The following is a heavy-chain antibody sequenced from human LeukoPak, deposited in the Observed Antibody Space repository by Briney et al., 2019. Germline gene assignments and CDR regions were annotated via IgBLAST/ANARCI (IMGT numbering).Heavy chain of an antibody. CDR2: ISSSSSTI. CDR3: AREYYYDSSGYSDY. V-gene: IGHV3-48*04. Sequence: PGGSLRLSCAASGFTFSSYSMNWVRQAPGKGLEWVSYISSSSSTIYYADSVKGRFTISRDNAKNSLYLQMNSLRAEDTAVYYSAREYYYDSSGYSDYWGQGTLVTVSS. J-gene: IGHJ4*02. D-gene: IGHD3-22*01. CDR1: GFTFSSYS.